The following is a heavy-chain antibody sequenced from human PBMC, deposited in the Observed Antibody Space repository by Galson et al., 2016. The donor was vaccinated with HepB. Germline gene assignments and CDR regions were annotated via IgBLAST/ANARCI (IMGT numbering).Heavy chain of an antibody. V-gene: IGHV3-23*01. CDR2: ISGSGGST. J-gene: IGHJ5*02. D-gene: IGHD3-22*01. CDR1: GFTFSSYA. Sequence: CAASGFTFSSYAMSWVRQAPGKGLEWVSAISGSGGSTYYADSVKGRFTISRDNSKNTLYLQMNSLRAEDTAVYYCAKAADYYDSSGYYYLNWFDPWGQGTLVTVSS. CDR3: AKAADYYDSSGYYYLNWFDP.